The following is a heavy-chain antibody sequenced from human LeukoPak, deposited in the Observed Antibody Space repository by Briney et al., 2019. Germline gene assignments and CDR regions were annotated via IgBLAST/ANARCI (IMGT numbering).Heavy chain of an antibody. CDR2: IYYSGRT. CDR3: ASHCSGGSCYKY. D-gene: IGHD2-15*01. J-gene: IGHJ4*02. V-gene: IGHV4-59*01. CDR1: GGSISSYS. Sequence: SETLSLTCTVSGGSISSYSWSWIRQPPGKGLGWIGYIYYSGRTNYNPSLKSRVTISVDTSKNQFSLKLSSVTAADTAVYYCASHCSGGSCYKYWGQGTLVTVSS.